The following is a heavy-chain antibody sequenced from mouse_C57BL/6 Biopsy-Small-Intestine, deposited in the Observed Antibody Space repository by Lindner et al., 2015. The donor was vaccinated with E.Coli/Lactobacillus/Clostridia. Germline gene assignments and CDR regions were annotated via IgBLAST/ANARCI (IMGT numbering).Heavy chain of an antibody. J-gene: IGHJ1*03. V-gene: IGHV1-19*01. CDR1: GYTFTDYY. CDR3: ARRLTGTGYFDV. CDR2: INPYNGGT. Sequence: VQLQESGPALVKPGASVKMSCKASGYTFTDYYMNWVKQSHGKSLEWIGVINPYNGGTSYNQKFKGKATLTVDKSSSTAYMELNSLTSEDSAVYYCARRLTGTGYFDVWGTGTTVTVPS. D-gene: IGHD4-1*01.